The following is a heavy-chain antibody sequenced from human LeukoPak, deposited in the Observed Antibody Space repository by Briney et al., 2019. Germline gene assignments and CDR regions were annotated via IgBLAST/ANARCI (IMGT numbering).Heavy chain of an antibody. Sequence: GESLKISFEASGYSFTTYWIGWVRQMPGKGLEWMGIIYPGDSDTRYSPSFQGQVTISADKSTNTAYLQWSSLKASDTAMYYCARQHGSGSYYSRAIDYWGQGTLVTVSS. J-gene: IGHJ4*02. CDR3: ARQHGSGSYYSRAIDY. V-gene: IGHV5-51*01. CDR2: IYPGDSDT. D-gene: IGHD3-10*01. CDR1: GYSFTTYW.